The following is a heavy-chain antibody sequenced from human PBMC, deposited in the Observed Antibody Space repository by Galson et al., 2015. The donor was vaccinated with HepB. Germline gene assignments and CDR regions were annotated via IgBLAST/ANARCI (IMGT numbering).Heavy chain of an antibody. CDR1: GDSVSRNSAA. CDR3: AGLSPAFEI. CDR2: TYYRSKWYN. J-gene: IGHJ3*02. V-gene: IGHV6-1*01. Sequence: CAISGDSVSRNSAAWHWIRQSPSRGLEWLGRTYYRSKWYNDYAPAVKSRITINPDTSKNQFSLQLNSMTPEDTAVYYCAGLSPAFEIWGQGTMVTVSS.